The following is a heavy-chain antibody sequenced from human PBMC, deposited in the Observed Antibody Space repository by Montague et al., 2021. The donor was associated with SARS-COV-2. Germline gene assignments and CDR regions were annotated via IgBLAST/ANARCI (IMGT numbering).Heavy chain of an antibody. CDR2: ISYRGDP. CDR3: AKPLATGNYYY. D-gene: IGHD1-1*01. V-gene: IGHV4-39*01. J-gene: IGHJ4*02. CDR1: GGSIGTTTYY. Sequence: SETLSLTCTVSGGSIGTTTYYWGWIRQPPGKGLEWIGSISYRGDPYYNPSLKSRLTISVDTSQNQFSLKLSSVTAADTAVYYCAKPLATGNYYYWGQGTLVTVSS.